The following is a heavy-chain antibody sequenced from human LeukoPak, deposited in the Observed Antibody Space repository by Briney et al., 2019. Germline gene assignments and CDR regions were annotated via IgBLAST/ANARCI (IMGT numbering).Heavy chain of an antibody. Sequence: SETLSLTCAVSGGSFSGYYWSWIREPPGKGLEWIGEINQSGSTNYNPSLKSRVTISVDTSKNQFSLKLSSVTAADTAVYYCARGGRWLRHWGQGTLVTVSS. J-gene: IGHJ4*02. D-gene: IGHD4-23*01. V-gene: IGHV4-34*01. CDR1: GGSFSGYY. CDR3: ARGGRWLRH. CDR2: INQSGST.